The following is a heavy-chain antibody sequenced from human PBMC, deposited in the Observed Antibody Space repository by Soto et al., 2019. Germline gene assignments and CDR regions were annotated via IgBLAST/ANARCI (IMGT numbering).Heavy chain of an antibody. V-gene: IGHV4-59*02. CDR1: GGSVTSYY. Sequence: QVQLQESGPGLVKPSETLSLTCTVSGGSVTSYYWSWIRQPPGKGLAWIGYIYYSGSTNYNPSLKSRVTISIDTSKNQFSLKLSSVTAADTAVYYCARVGYCSGGSCYPGSSDFWGQGTLVTVSS. J-gene: IGHJ4*02. CDR3: ARVGYCSGGSCYPGSSDF. CDR2: IYYSGST. D-gene: IGHD2-15*01.